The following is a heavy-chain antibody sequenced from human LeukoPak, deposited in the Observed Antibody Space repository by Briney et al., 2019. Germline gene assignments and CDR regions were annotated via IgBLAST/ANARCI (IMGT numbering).Heavy chain of an antibody. CDR2: IWYDGSNK. Sequence: GGSLRLSCAASGFTFSSYGMHWVRQAPGKGLEWVAVIWYDGSNKYYADSVQGRFTISRDNSKNTLYLQMNSLRAEDTAVYYCARDYLDWYFDLWGRGTLVTVSS. J-gene: IGHJ2*01. CDR3: ARDYLDWYFDL. CDR1: GFTFSSYG. V-gene: IGHV3-33*01.